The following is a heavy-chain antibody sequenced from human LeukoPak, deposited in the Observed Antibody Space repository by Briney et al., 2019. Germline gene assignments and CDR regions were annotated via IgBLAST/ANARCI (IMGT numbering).Heavy chain of an antibody. J-gene: IGHJ4*02. D-gene: IGHD3-3*01. CDR3: ARVPYYDFWSGYQAPYYFDY. Sequence: SVKVSCKASGGTFSSYAISWVRQAPGQGLEWMGGIIPIFGTANYAQKFQGRVTITADESASTAYMELSSLRSEDTAVYYCARVPYYDFWSGYQAPYYFDYWGQGTLVTVSS. CDR2: IIPIFGTA. CDR1: GGTFSSYA. V-gene: IGHV1-69*01.